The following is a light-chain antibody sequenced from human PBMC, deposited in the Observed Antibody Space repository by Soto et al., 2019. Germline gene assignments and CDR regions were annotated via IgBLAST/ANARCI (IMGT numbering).Light chain of an antibody. J-gene: IGLJ2*01. CDR2: DVS. CDR1: SSDVGGYNY. V-gene: IGLV2-14*03. Sequence: QSALTQPASVSGSPGQSITISCTGTSSDVGGYNYVSWYQHHPGKAPKLMIYDVSNRPSGVSNRFSGSKSGNTASLTISALQAEDEADYYCSSYTRSTTVVFGGGTKLTVL. CDR3: SSYTRSTTVV.